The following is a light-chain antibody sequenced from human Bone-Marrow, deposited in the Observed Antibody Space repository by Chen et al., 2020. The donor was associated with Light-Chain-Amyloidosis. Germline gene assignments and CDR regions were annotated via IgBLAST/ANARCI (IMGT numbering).Light chain of an antibody. CDR2: ATS. Sequence: DIQMTQSPSSLSASVGDRVTITCRASQTVDSYLNWFQQKPGKAPKLLIDATSHVQNGVPSRVIGSGSGADFTLTISRLQPEDFATYICQQTYSTPTTFGPGTKVDIK. J-gene: IGKJ3*01. CDR1: QTVDSY. CDR3: QQTYSTPTT. V-gene: IGKV1-39*01.